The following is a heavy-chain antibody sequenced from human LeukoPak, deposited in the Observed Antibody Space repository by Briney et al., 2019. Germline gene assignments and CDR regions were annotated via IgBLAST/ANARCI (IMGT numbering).Heavy chain of an antibody. V-gene: IGHV1-24*01. CDR2: FDPEDGET. CDR3: ATNRLSGSSPDY. J-gene: IGHJ4*02. CDR1: GGTFSSYA. D-gene: IGHD1-26*01. Sequence: ASVKVSCKASGGTFSSYAISWVRQAPGKGLEWMGGFDPEDGETIYAQKFQGRVTMTEDTSTDTAYMELSSLRSEDTAVYYCATNRLSGSSPDYWGQGTLVTVSS.